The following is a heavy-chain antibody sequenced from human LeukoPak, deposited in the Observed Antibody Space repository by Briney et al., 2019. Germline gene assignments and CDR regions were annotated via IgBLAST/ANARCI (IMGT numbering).Heavy chain of an antibody. V-gene: IGHV5-51*01. D-gene: IGHD3-10*01. CDR2: IYPGDSDT. J-gene: IGHJ5*02. CDR1: GYSFTSYW. CDR3: ASLGSGSYYNVNNWFDP. Sequence: GESLKISCKGSGYSFTSYWIGWVRQMPGKGLEWMGIIYPGDSDTRYSPSFQGQVTISADKSISTAYLQWSSLKASDTAMYYCASLGSGSYYNVNNWFDPWGQGTLVTVSS.